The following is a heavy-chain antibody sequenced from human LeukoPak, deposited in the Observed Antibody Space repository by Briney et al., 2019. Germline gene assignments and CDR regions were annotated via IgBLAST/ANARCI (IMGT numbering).Heavy chain of an antibody. Sequence: KPSETLSLTCAVYGGSFSGYYWSWIRQPPGKGLEWIGEINHSGSTYYNPSLKSRVTISVDTSKNQFSLKLSSVTAADTAVYYCARDADGGGFDYWGQGTLVTVSS. CDR1: GGSFSGYY. CDR2: INHSGST. V-gene: IGHV4-34*09. CDR3: ARDADGGGFDY. J-gene: IGHJ4*02. D-gene: IGHD4-17*01.